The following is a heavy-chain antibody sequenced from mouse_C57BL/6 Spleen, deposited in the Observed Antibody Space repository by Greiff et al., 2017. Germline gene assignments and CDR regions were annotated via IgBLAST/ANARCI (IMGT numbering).Heavy chain of an antibody. J-gene: IGHJ4*01. CDR2: IDPNSGGT. CDR3: ARREYYGSSDYAMDY. D-gene: IGHD1-1*01. V-gene: IGHV1-72*01. CDR1: GYTFTSYW. Sequence: QVQLQQPGAELVKPGASVTLSCKASGYTFTSYWMHWVKQRPGRGLEWIGRIDPNSGGTKYNEKFKSKATLTVDKPSSTAYMQLSSLTSEDSAVYYCARREYYGSSDYAMDYWGQGTSVTVSS.